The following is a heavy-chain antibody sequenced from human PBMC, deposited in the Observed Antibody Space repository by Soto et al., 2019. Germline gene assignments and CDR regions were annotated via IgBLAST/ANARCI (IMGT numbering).Heavy chain of an antibody. Sequence: SQTLSLTCAMSGDSVSSNRAAWNWIRQSPSRGLEWLGRTYYRSKWYNDYAVSVKSRITINPDTSKNQFSLQLNSVTPEDTAVYYFAKGGYSAYDPFDYGAQGTLVTVST. V-gene: IGHV6-1*01. D-gene: IGHD5-12*01. CDR2: TYYRSKWYN. CDR1: GDSVSSNRAA. J-gene: IGHJ4*02. CDR3: AKGGYSAYDPFDY.